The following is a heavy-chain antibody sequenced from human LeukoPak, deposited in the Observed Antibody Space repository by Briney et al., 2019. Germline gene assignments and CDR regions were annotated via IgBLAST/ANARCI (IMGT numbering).Heavy chain of an antibody. CDR1: GGSFSGYY. V-gene: IGHV4-34*01. J-gene: IGHJ6*02. CDR2: INHSGST. Sequence: SETLSLTCAVYGGSFSGYYWSWIRQPPGKGLEWIGEINHSGSTNYNPSLKSRVTISVDTSKNQFSLKLSSVTAADTAVYYCARGPVVRGVIVSASGMDVWGQGTTDTVSS. CDR3: ARGPVVRGVIVSASGMDV. D-gene: IGHD3-10*01.